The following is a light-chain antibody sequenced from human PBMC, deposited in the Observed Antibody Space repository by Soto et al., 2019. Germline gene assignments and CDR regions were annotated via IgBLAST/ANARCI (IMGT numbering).Light chain of an antibody. Sequence: QSVLTQPPSVSGAQGQRVTISCTGSSSNIGAGYDVHWYQQLPGTAPKLLIYGNSHRPSGVPDRFSGSKSGTSASLAITGLQAEDEADYYCQSYDSSLSGSVFGGGTKLTVL. CDR2: GNS. CDR3: QSYDSSLSGSV. V-gene: IGLV1-40*01. J-gene: IGLJ3*02. CDR1: SSNIGAGYD.